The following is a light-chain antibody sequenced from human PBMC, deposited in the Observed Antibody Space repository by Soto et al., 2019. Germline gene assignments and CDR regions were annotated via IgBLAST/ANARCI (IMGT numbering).Light chain of an antibody. CDR2: WAS. CDR1: QNILYSSNNKNY. V-gene: IGKV4-1*01. Sequence: DIVMTQSPDSLAVSLGERATINCKSSQNILYSSNNKNYLAWYQQRPGQPPKMLIYWASTRESGVPDRFSGSGSGTDFTLTISSLQADDVAVYHCQQYYTGATWTFGQGTKVEIK. CDR3: QQYYTGATWT. J-gene: IGKJ1*01.